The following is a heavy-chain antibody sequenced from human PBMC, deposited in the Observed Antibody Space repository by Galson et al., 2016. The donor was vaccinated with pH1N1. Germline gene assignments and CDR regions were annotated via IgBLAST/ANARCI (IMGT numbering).Heavy chain of an antibody. V-gene: IGHV3-9*01. CDR2: ISWNSGSI. CDR1: GFTFDDYA. J-gene: IGHJ4*02. D-gene: IGHD3-10*01. Sequence: SLRLSCAASGFTFDDYAMQWVRQGPGKGLEWVSGISWNSGSIGYADSVKGRFTISRDNARNSLYLRMTSLRVEDTALYYCVRANGAGSYSDSWGQGTLVTVSS. CDR3: VRANGAGSYSDS.